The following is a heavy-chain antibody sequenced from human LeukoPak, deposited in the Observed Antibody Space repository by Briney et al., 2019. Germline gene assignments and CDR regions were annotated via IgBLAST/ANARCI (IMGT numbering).Heavy chain of an antibody. CDR1: GFTFSNYW. V-gene: IGHV3-7*01. J-gene: IGHJ4*02. CDR3: ARGSMHIYHLYTDY. D-gene: IGHD3-16*02. CDR2: IKQDGSER. Sequence: GGPLRLSCAASGFTFSNYWVSWSRQAPGQGLEWVASIKQDGSERYYVDSVRGRFTISRDNAKNSLFLQLSSLRVEDTAVYYCARGSMHIYHLYTDYWGQGTLVTVSS.